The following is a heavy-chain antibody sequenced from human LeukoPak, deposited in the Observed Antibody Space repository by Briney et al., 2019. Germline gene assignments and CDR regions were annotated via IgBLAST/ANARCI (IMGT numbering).Heavy chain of an antibody. CDR3: AKDQGEMATIFYYYYGMDV. D-gene: IGHD5-12*01. Sequence: GGSLRLSCAASGFTFSSYAMSWVRQAPGKGLEWVSAISGSGGSTYYADSVKGRLTISRDNSKNTLYLQMNSLRAEDTAVYYCAKDQGEMATIFYYYYGMDVWGQGTTVTVSS. CDR1: GFTFSSYA. V-gene: IGHV3-23*01. J-gene: IGHJ6*02. CDR2: ISGSGGST.